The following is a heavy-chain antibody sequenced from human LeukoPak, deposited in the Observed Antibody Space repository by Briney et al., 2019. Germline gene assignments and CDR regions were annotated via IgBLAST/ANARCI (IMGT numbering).Heavy chain of an antibody. Sequence: GGSLRLSCAASGFTFSRYWMHWVRQAPGKGLVWVSRIDYDGSRTTYADSVKGRFTISRDNAKNRLYLQMNSLRAEDTAVYYCARDLTGPFDHWGQGTLVTVSS. CDR2: IDYDGSRT. J-gene: IGHJ4*02. CDR3: ARDLTGPFDH. V-gene: IGHV3-74*03. CDR1: GFTFSRYW.